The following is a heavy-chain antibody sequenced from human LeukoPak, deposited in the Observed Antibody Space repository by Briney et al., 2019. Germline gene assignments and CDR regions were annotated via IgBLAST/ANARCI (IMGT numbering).Heavy chain of an antibody. Sequence: PGGSLRLSCAASGFTVSGSYMYWVRQAPGKGLEWVSVIYSVGLTYYADSVKGRFTISRDNSKNTLYLQMNSLRAEDTAMYYCARVAEGAAQDWGQGTLVTVSS. J-gene: IGHJ4*02. D-gene: IGHD1-26*01. V-gene: IGHV3-53*01. CDR3: ARVAEGAAQD. CDR1: GFTVSGSY. CDR2: IYSVGLT.